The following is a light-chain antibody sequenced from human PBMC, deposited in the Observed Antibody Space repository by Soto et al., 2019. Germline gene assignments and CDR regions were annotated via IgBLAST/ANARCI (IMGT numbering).Light chain of an antibody. Sequence: EILLTQSPGTLAFAPGERGRLSCSASQSVGSSYLAWYQQKPGQAPRLLIYGASSRATGIPDRSSGSGSETDFTLTISRLEPEDFAVYYCQHYDSSSHGTFGQGTRLEIK. CDR3: QHYDSSSHGT. V-gene: IGKV3-20*01. CDR1: QSVGSSY. CDR2: GAS. J-gene: IGKJ5*01.